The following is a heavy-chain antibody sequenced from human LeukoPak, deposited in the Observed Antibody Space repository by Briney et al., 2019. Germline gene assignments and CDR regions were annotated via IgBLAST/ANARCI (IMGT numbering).Heavy chain of an antibody. CDR2: INHSGST. D-gene: IGHD6-19*01. J-gene: IGHJ4*02. Sequence: PSETLSLTCAVYGGSFSGYYWSWVRQPPGKGLEWIGEINHSGSTNYNPSLKSRVTISVDTSKNQFSLKLSSVTAADTAVYYCARSPYSSGWSGVDYWGQGTLDTVSS. CDR1: GGSFSGYY. CDR3: ARSPYSSGWSGVDY. V-gene: IGHV4-34*01.